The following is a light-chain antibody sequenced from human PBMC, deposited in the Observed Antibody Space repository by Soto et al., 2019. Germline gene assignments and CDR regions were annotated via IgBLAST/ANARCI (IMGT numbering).Light chain of an antibody. V-gene: IGLV2-11*01. CDR2: DVS. CDR3: CSYAGSYTSYV. J-gene: IGLJ1*01. Sequence: QSLLTQPRSVSGSPGQSVTSSCTGTSSDVGGYNYVSWYQQHPGKAPKLMIYDVSKRPSGVPDRFSGSKSGNTASLTISGLQAGDEADYYCCSYAGSYTSYVFGTGTKVTVL. CDR1: SSDVGGYNY.